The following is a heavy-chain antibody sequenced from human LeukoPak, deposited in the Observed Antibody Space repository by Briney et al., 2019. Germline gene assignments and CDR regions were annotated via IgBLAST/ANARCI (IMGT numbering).Heavy chain of an antibody. CDR1: GFTFSRYA. J-gene: IGHJ4*02. Sequence: PGGSLRLSCSASGFTFSRYAMHWVRQAPGKGLEYISAISSNGGSTYYADSVKGRFTISRDNSKNTLYLQMSSLRAEDTAVYYCVKDGSGSYYTYYFDYWGEGTLVTVSS. CDR2: ISSNGGST. D-gene: IGHD3-10*01. CDR3: VKDGSGSYYTYYFDY. V-gene: IGHV3-64D*06.